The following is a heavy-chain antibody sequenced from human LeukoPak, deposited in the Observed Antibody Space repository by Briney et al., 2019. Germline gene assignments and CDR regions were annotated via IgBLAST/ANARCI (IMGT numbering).Heavy chain of an antibody. J-gene: IGHJ3*02. V-gene: IGHV4-59*01. Sequence: SETLSLTCTVSGGSISSYYWSWIRQPPGKGLEWIGYIYYSGSTNYNPSLKSRVTISVDTSNNQFSLKLSSATAADTAVYYCARDGYCSGGSCYSAGERHDAFDIWGQGTMVTVSS. CDR1: GGSISSYY. D-gene: IGHD2-15*01. CDR2: IYYSGST. CDR3: ARDGYCSGGSCYSAGERHDAFDI.